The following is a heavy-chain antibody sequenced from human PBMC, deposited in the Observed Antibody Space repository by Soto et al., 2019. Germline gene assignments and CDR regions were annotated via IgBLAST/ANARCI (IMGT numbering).Heavy chain of an antibody. CDR2: IYNGGNT. CDR3: ARDGSDSYGLDV. J-gene: IGHJ6*02. Sequence: ETLSLTCTVSGGSISSYYWSWIRQSAGKGLEWIGRIYNGGNTQYNPSLKSRVTMSADTSKNQFSLRLNSVTAADTAVYYCARDGSDSYGLDVWGQGTKVTVSS. CDR1: GGSISSYY. V-gene: IGHV4-4*07. D-gene: IGHD3-10*01.